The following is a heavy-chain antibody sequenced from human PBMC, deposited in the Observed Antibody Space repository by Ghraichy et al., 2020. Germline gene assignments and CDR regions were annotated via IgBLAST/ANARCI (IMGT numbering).Heavy chain of an antibody. Sequence: GGSLRLSCSASGFTFSSYAMHWVRQAPGKGLEYVSDISSNGGSTYYVDSVKGRFTISRDNSKNTLYLQMSSLRPEDTAVYYCARGSRIGAGRYYFDYWGQGTLVTVSS. D-gene: IGHD6-6*01. V-gene: IGHV3-64D*06. CDR2: ISSNGGST. J-gene: IGHJ4*02. CDR3: ARGSRIGAGRYYFDY. CDR1: GFTFSSYA.